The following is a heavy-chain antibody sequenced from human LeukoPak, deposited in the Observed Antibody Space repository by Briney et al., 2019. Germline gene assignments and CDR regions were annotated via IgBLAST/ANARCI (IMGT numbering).Heavy chain of an antibody. D-gene: IGHD6-19*01. CDR2: INSNSGGT. V-gene: IGHV1-2*06. CDR1: GYTFTGYY. CDR3: ARGVAMANTGYYFDY. Sequence: GASAKVSCKASGYTFTGYYFHWVRQAPGQGLEWMGRINSNSGGTNYVQKFQGRVTMTRDTSISTAYMELRGLRSDDTAVYYCARGVAMANTGYYFDYWGQGTLVTVSS. J-gene: IGHJ4*02.